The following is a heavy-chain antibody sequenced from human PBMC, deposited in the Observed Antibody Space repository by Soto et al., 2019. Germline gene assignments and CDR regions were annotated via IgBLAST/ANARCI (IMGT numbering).Heavy chain of an antibody. CDR1: GDSISNSRW. V-gene: IGHV4-4*02. D-gene: IGHD6-19*01. J-gene: IGHJ3*01. CDR2: IFHSGDT. Sequence: QVQLQESGPGLVKPSGTLSLTCAVSGDSISNSRWWTWVRQPPGKGLEWIGDIFHSGDTNYHPSPKXXVFISVDKSQNQFSLKVSSVTAADTAVYYCAYSTGWYRHDVWGQGTLVTVSS. CDR3: AYSTGWYRHDV.